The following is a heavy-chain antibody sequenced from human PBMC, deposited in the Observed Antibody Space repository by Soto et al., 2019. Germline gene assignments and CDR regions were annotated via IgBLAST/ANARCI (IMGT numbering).Heavy chain of an antibody. J-gene: IGHJ6*02. V-gene: IGHV3-73*01. CDR2: IRSKGHNYAT. CDR3: ARDLMGAMVTGYYYGMDV. D-gene: IGHD5-18*01. CDR1: GFAFSGSA. Sequence: GGSLRLSCAASGFAFSGSAMYWVRQASGKGPEWVGRIRSKGHNYATEYAASVKGRFTISRDDSKNTAYLQMNSLQTEDTAVYYCARDLMGAMVTGYYYGMDVWGQGTTVTVSS.